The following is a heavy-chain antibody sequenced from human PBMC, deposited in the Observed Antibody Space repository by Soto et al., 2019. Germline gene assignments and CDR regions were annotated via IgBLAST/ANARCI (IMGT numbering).Heavy chain of an antibody. V-gene: IGHV1-46*01. J-gene: IGHJ6*02. D-gene: IGHD3-10*01. CDR3: ARGDYGSGSYGYYGMDV. Sequence: QVQLVQSGAEVRKPGASVKVSCKASGYTFTSYYMHWVRQAHGQGLEWMGIINPSDGSTSYAQKFQGRVTMTRDTSTSTVYMELSSLRSEDTAVFYCARGDYGSGSYGYYGMDVWGQGTTVTVSS. CDR2: INPSDGST. CDR1: GYTFTSYY.